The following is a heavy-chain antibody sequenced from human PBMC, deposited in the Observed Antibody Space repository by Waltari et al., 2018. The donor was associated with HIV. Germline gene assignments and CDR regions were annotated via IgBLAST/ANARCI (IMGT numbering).Heavy chain of an antibody. CDR1: GFTFNSYG. CDR2: ISSSGTFT. CDR3: ARDSRDNSWSLNFFDP. D-gene: IGHD6-13*01. J-gene: IGHJ5*02. V-gene: IGHV3-21*01. Sequence: EVQLVESGVGRCKPGGSLQLSCRASGFTFNSYGRNWVRQAPGKGLEWISSISSSGTFTHYADSVKGRFTISRDNANKSVYLQMNSLRAEDTAVYYCARDSRDNSWSLNFFDPWGQGTLVTVSS.